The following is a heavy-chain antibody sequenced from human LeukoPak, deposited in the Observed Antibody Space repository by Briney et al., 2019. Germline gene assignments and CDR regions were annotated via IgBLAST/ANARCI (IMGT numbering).Heavy chain of an antibody. J-gene: IGHJ5*02. CDR1: GYSFTNYW. V-gene: IGHV5-51*01. D-gene: IGHD3-22*01. CDR2: IYPGDSDT. CDR3: ARQYYDNSGYYYP. Sequence: GESLKISCKGSGYSFTNYWIAWVRQMPGKGLEWMGIIYPGDSDTSYSPSFQGQVTISADKSISTAYLQWSSLKASDTAMYYCARQYYDNSGYYYPWGQGTLVTVSS.